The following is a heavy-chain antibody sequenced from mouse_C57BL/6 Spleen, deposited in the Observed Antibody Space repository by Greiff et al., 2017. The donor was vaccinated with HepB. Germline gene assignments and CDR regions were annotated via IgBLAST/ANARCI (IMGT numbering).Heavy chain of an antibody. D-gene: IGHD2-1*01. Sequence: EVKVVESGGGLVQPGGSMKLSCVASGFTFSNYWMNWVRQSPEKGLEWVAQIRLKSDNYATHYAESVKGRFTISRDDSKSSVYLQMNNLRAEDTGIYYCLYGNYARRYFDVWGTGTTVTVSS. CDR2: IRLKSDNYAT. V-gene: IGHV6-3*01. CDR1: GFTFSNYW. CDR3: LYGNYARRYFDV. J-gene: IGHJ1*03.